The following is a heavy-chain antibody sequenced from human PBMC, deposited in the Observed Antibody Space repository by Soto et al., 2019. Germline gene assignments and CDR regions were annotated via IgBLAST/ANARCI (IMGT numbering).Heavy chain of an antibody. CDR3: GRCNGDDCHCPFDF. V-gene: IGHV3-30*03. Sequence: QVQLVESGGGVVQPGGSLRLSCAASGFTFSNYGMHWVRQAPGKGLEWVADITKNGRNKDYADSVKGRLAISRDNSKNTLELQMNSLRVEDTAIYYCGRCNGDDCHCPFDFWGQGTLVTVSS. CDR1: GFTFSNYG. D-gene: IGHD2-8*01. J-gene: IGHJ4*02. CDR2: ITKNGRNK.